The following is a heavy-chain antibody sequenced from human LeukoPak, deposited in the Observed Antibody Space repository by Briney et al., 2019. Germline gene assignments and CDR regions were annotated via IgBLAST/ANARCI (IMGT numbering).Heavy chain of an antibody. Sequence: SETLSLTCAVSGGCISSGGYSWSWIRQPPGKGLEWIGYIYHSGSTYYNPSLKSRVTISVDRSKNQFSLKLSSVTAADTAVYYCARQYSGYDAFDYWGQGTLVTVSS. V-gene: IGHV4-30-2*01. D-gene: IGHD5-12*01. J-gene: IGHJ4*02. CDR1: GGCISSGGYS. CDR2: IYHSGST. CDR3: ARQYSGYDAFDY.